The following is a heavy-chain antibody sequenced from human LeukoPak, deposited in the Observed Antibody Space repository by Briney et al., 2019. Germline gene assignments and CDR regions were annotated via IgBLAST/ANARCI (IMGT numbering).Heavy chain of an antibody. J-gene: IGHJ5*02. CDR2: ISYDGSNK. D-gene: IGHD1-26*01. CDR1: GFTFKNYV. Sequence: SGGSLRLSCVTSGFTFKNYVMHWVRQAPGKGLEWVAVISYDGSNKYYGDSVKGRFTISRDNSKNTLFLQMNSLRAEDTAVYYCAKALSGTYYNWFDPWGQGTLVTVSS. V-gene: IGHV3-30*18. CDR3: AKALSGTYYNWFDP.